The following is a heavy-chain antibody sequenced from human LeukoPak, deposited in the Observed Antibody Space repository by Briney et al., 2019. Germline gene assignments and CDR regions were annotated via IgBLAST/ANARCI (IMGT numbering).Heavy chain of an antibody. Sequence: PGGSLRLSCAASGFTFSNAWMSWVRQAPGKGLEWVSVIYSGGSTYYADSVRGRFTISRDNSKNTLYLQMNSLRAEDTAVYYCARLSNWDWGQGTLVTVSS. V-gene: IGHV3-53*01. CDR1: GFTFSNAW. CDR2: IYSGGST. D-gene: IGHD7-27*01. CDR3: ARLSNWD. J-gene: IGHJ4*02.